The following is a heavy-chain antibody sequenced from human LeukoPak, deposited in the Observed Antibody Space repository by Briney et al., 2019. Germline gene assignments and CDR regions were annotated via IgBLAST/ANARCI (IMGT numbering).Heavy chain of an antibody. CDR1: GFTFDDYA. J-gene: IGHJ4*02. D-gene: IGHD3-22*01. CDR2: IGWNSGSI. Sequence: SLRLSCAASGFTFDDYAMHWVRQAPGKGLEWVSGIGWNSGSIGYADSVKGRFTISRDNAKHSLFLQMNSLRAEDTALYYCAKGRYYDSSGYFQFWGQGTLVTVSS. CDR3: AKGRYYDSSGYFQF. V-gene: IGHV3-9*01.